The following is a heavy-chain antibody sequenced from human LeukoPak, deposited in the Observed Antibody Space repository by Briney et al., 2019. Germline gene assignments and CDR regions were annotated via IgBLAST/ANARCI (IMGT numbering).Heavy chain of an antibody. Sequence: PSETLSLTCAVYGGSFSGYSWSWIRHPPGKGLEWIGEINHSGSTNYNPSLKSRVTISVDTSKNQFSLKLSSVTAADTAVYYCARGGDGYNSTWFDYWGQGTLVTVSS. CDR1: GGSFSGYS. V-gene: IGHV4-34*01. CDR2: INHSGST. CDR3: ARGGDGYNSTWFDY. D-gene: IGHD5-24*01. J-gene: IGHJ4*02.